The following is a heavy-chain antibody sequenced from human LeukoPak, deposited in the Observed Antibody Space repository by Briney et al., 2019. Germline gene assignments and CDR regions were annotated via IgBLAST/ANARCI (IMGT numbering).Heavy chain of an antibody. CDR1: GGSISSSGYY. CDR2: IYYSGST. D-gene: IGHD6-13*01. V-gene: IGHV4-39*01. J-gene: IGHJ5*02. Sequence: PSETLSLTCTVSGGSISSSGYYWGWIRQPPWKGLEWIGSIYYSGSTYYNPSLKSRVTISVDTSKNQFSLKLSSVAAADTAVYYCARGSSSWSHEFDPWGQGTLVTVSS. CDR3: ARGSSSWSHEFDP.